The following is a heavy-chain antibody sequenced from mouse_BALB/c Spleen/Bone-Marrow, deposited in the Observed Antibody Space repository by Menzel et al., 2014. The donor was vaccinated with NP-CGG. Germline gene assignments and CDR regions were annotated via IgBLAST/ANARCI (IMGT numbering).Heavy chain of an antibody. D-gene: IGHD1-2*01. CDR2: INPSNGVT. CDR1: GYTFTNYY. J-gene: IGHJ1*01. Sequence: QVQLKQSGAELVKPEASVKLSCKVSGYTFTNYYVYWVKQRPGQGLEWIGEINPSNGVTNFNEKFMIKATLTVDSSSSTAYMHLSSLTSEDSAVYYCTRSGFYGYGTYFDVWGAGTTVTVSS. V-gene: IGHV1S81*02. CDR3: TRSGFYGYGTYFDV.